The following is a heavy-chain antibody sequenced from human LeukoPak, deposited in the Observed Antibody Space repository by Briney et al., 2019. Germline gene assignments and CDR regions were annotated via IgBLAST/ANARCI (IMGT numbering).Heavy chain of an antibody. Sequence: SETLSLTCVVSGASVTTSHWNWIRQVPGKGLEWIGCLSYTGKTDYNPSLTSRVNISLDASKNQVLLKLTSLTAADTAVYYCSEGYFEPFDHWGQGILVTVSS. CDR1: GASVTTSH. J-gene: IGHJ4*02. D-gene: IGHD2/OR15-2a*01. V-gene: IGHV4-59*02. CDR3: SEGYFEPFDH. CDR2: LSYTGKT.